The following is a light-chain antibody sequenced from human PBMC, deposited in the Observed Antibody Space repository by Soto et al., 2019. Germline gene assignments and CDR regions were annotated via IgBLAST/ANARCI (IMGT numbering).Light chain of an antibody. J-gene: IGLJ7*01. CDR2: EVA. V-gene: IGLV2-14*03. CDR3: CSPSSSINWM. Sequence: QSVLTQTASVSGSPGQSITVSCTGTSSDVGGYNFVSWYQQHPGKAPKLIVHEVANRLSGVSGRFSGSKSGNTAFLTISGLQAEDEAVYYCCSPSSSINWMFGGGTQLTVL. CDR1: SSDVGGYNF.